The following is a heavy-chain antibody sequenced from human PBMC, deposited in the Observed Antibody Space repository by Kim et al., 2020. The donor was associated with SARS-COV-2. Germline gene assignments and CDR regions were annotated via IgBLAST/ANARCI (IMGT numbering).Heavy chain of an antibody. J-gene: IGHJ6*02. Sequence: SETLSLTCAVYGGSFSGYYWSWIRQPPGKGLEWIGEINHSGSTNYNPSLKRRVTISIDTSKNQFSLKLSSVTAADTAVYYCARTPGPLLLLFVRSRYGMDVWGQGTTVTVSS. CDR1: GGSFSGYY. D-gene: IGHD2-15*01. V-gene: IGHV4-34*01. CDR3: ARTPGPLLLLFVRSRYGMDV. CDR2: INHSGST.